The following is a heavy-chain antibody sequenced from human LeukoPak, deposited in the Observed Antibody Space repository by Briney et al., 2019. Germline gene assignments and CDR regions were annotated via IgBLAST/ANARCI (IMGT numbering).Heavy chain of an antibody. Sequence: KASETLSLTCAVSGGSLSGGFTWSWIRQRLGKGLEWIGFIYHSGSTYYNPSLKSRVTISIDTSKNQVSLNLTSVTAADTAMYFCARGDYGGLGAWGQGILVTVSS. CDR1: GGSLSGGFT. CDR2: IYHSGST. D-gene: IGHD4-23*01. CDR3: ARGDYGGLGA. J-gene: IGHJ5*02. V-gene: IGHV4-30-2*01.